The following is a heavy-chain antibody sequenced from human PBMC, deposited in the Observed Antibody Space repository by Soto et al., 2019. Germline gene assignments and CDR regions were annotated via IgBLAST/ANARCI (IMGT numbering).Heavy chain of an antibody. D-gene: IGHD6-6*01. CDR1: GFSLSTSGMC. CDR3: ARIHGTYSSSTDYFDY. V-gene: IGHV2-70*11. CDR2: IDWDDDK. J-gene: IGHJ4*02. Sequence: SGPTLVNPTQTLTLTCTFSGFSLSTSGMCVSWIRQPPGKALEWLARIDWDDDKYYSTSLKTRLTISKDTSKNQVVLTMTNMDPVDTATYYCARIHGTYSSSTDYFDYWGQGTLVTVSS.